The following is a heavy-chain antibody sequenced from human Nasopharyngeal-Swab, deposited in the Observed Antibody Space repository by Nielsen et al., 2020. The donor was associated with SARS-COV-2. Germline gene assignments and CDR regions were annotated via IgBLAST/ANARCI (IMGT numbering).Heavy chain of an antibody. D-gene: IGHD4-23*01. CDR2: ISYDGSNK. Sequence: GESLTISCAASGFTFSSYAMHWVRQAPGKGLEWVAVISYDGSNKYYADSVKGRFTISRDNSKNTLELQMNSLRAEDTAVYYCASAYGGSYWYFDLWGRGTLVTVTS. J-gene: IGHJ2*01. V-gene: IGHV3-30-3*01. CDR1: GFTFSSYA. CDR3: ASAYGGSYWYFDL.